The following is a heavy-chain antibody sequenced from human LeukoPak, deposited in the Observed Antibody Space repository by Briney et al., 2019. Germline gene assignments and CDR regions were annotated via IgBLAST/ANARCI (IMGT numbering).Heavy chain of an antibody. D-gene: IGHD3-22*01. J-gene: IGHJ4*02. CDR1: GGSISSGSYY. CDR3: ARGPFRDSSGYYYREFDY. V-gene: IGHV4-61*10. CDR2: IYYSGGT. Sequence: SETLSLTCTVSGGSISSGSYYWSWLRQPAGKRLEWIGYIYYSGGTNYNPSLKSRVTISVDTSKNQFSLKLSSVTAADTAVYYCARGPFRDSSGYYYREFDYWGQGTLVTVSS.